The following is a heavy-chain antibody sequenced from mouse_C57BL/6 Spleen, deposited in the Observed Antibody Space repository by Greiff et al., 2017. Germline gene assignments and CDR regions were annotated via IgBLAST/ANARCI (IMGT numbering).Heavy chain of an antibody. J-gene: IGHJ4*01. CDR2: IYPGDGDT. Sequence: VQLQESGAELVKPGASVKISCKASGYAFSSYWMNWVKQRPGKGLEWIGQIYPGDGDTNYNGKFKGKATLTADKSSSTAYMQLSSLTSEDSAVYFCARSSYYYGSYAMDYWGQGTSVTVSS. CDR1: GYAFSSYW. D-gene: IGHD1-1*01. V-gene: IGHV1-80*01. CDR3: ARSSYYYGSYAMDY.